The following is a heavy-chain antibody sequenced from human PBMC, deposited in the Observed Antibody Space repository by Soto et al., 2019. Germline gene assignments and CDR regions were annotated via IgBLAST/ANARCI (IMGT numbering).Heavy chain of an antibody. CDR3: ARDTMVRGANWFDP. Sequence: EVQLVESGGGLVQPGGSLRLSCAASGFTVSSNYLSWVRQAPGKGLEWVSVIYSGGSTYYADSVKGRFTISRHNSKNTLYLQMNSLRAEDTAVYYCARDTMVRGANWFDPWGQGTLVTVSS. CDR1: GFTVSSNY. CDR2: IYSGGST. D-gene: IGHD3-10*01. J-gene: IGHJ5*02. V-gene: IGHV3-53*04.